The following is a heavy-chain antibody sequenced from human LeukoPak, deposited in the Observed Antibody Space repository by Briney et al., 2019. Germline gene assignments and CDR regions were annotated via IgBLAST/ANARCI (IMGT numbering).Heavy chain of an antibody. CDR1: GVTLSDHH. CDR3: AKDKRSGSYSGYYMDV. CDR2: TRDRARGYNT. Sequence: GGSLRLSCAASGVTLSDHHMDWVRQAPGKGLEWVGRTRDRARGYNTEYAASVKGRFTISRDDSKTLVYLQMNSLRAEDTAVYYCAKDKRSGSYSGYYMDVWGKGTTVTVSS. V-gene: IGHV3-72*01. D-gene: IGHD1-26*01. J-gene: IGHJ6*03.